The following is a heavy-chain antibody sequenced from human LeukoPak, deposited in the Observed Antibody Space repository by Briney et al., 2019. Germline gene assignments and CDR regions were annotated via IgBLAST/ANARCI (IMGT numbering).Heavy chain of an antibody. CDR3: ARLYCSGGSCYSGVEYNWFDP. J-gene: IGHJ5*02. CDR1: GGSISSGGYS. V-gene: IGHV4-30-2*01. Sequence: SQTLSLTCAVSGGSISSGGYSWSWIRQPPGKGLEWIGYIYHSGSTYYNPSLKSRVTISVDRSKNQFSLKLSSVTAADTAVYYCARLYCSGGSCYSGVEYNWFDPWGQGTLVTVSS. CDR2: IYHSGST. D-gene: IGHD2-15*01.